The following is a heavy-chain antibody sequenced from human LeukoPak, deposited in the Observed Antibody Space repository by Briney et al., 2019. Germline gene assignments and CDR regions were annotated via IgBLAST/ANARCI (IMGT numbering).Heavy chain of an antibody. Sequence: GGSLRLSCAASGFTFSSYWMSWVRQAPGKGLEWVANIKQDGSEKYYVDSVKGRFTTSRDNAKNSLYLQINSLRAEDTAVYYCARLSTALADNDNWGQGTLVTVSS. D-gene: IGHD6-13*01. J-gene: IGHJ4*02. CDR2: IKQDGSEK. CDR1: GFTFSSYW. V-gene: IGHV3-7*01. CDR3: ARLSTALADNDN.